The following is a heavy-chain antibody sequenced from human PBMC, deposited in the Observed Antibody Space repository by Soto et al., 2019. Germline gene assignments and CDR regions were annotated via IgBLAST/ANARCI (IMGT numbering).Heavy chain of an antibody. CDR1: GFTFSSYA. Sequence: EVQLLESGGGLVQPGGSLRLSCAASGFTFSSYAMSWVRQAPGKGLEWVSGTSGHGGSTYYADSVKGRFTISRDNSKNTLYLQMNSLRAEDTAVYYCAKDLWFGTATHWGQGTLVTVSS. D-gene: IGHD3-10*01. J-gene: IGHJ4*02. V-gene: IGHV3-23*01. CDR3: AKDLWFGTATH. CDR2: TSGHGGST.